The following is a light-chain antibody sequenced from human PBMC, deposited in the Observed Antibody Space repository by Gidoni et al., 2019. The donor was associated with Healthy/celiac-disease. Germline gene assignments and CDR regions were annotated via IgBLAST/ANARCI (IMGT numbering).Light chain of an antibody. CDR3: SSYTSSSTLWV. CDR1: ISDVGGYNY. CDR2: EVS. V-gene: IGLV2-14*01. Sequence: QSALTPPASLSGSPGQSITISCTGTISDVGGYNYVSWYQQHPGKAHKLMIYEVSNRPSGVSNRFSGSKSGNTASLTISGPQAEDEADYYCSSYTSSSTLWVFGGGTKLTVL. J-gene: IGLJ3*02.